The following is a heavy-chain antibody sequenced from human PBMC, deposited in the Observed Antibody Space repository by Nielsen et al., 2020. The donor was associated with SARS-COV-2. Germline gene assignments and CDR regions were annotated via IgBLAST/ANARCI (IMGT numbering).Heavy chain of an antibody. CDR2: ISGSGGST. CDR3: AKDHKPLSYYYDSSGYPPDAFDI. J-gene: IGHJ3*02. Sequence: VRQAPGKGLGWVSAISGSGGSTYYADSVKGRFTISRDNSKNTLYLQMNSLRAEDTAVYYCAKDHKPLSYYYDSSGYPPDAFDIWGQGTMVTVSS. V-gene: IGHV3-23*01. D-gene: IGHD3-22*01.